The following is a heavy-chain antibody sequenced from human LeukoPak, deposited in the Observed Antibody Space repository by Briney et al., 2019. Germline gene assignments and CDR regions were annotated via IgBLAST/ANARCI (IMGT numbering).Heavy chain of an antibody. V-gene: IGHV3-33*01. CDR2: IWYDGSNK. J-gene: IGHJ4*02. Sequence: GGSLRLSCAASGFTFSSYGMHWVRQAPGKGLEWVAVIWYDGSNKHYADSVKGRFTISRDNSKSTLYLQMNSLRAEDTAVYYCARRGPRGYSLTADYWGQGTLVTVSS. D-gene: IGHD5-18*01. CDR1: GFTFSSYG. CDR3: ARRGPRGYSLTADY.